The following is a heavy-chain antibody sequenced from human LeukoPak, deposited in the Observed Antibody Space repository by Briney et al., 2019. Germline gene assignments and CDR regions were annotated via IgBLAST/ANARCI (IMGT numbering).Heavy chain of an antibody. CDR3: ARTYYYGSGTYYTGYFDY. Sequence: SVNVSCKASGYTFTGYYMHWVRQAPGQGLEWMGGIIPIFGTANYAQKFQGKVTMTADESTSIAYMELNSLKSEDTAVYYCARTYYYGSGTYYTGYFDYWGQGTLVTVSS. D-gene: IGHD3-10*01. CDR2: IIPIFGTA. V-gene: IGHV1-69*13. J-gene: IGHJ4*02. CDR1: GYTFTGYY.